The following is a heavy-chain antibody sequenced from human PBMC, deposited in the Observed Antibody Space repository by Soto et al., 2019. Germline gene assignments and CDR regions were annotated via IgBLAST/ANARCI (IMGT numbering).Heavy chain of an antibody. J-gene: IGHJ4*02. CDR2: INAGNGNT. D-gene: IGHD2-21*02. CDR3: ERSIVVGTALDY. V-gene: IGHV1-3*05. CDR1: GYTFTSYA. Sequence: QVQLVQSGAEEKKPGASVKVSCKASGYTFTSYAMHWVRQAPGQRLEWMGWINAGNGNTKYSQKFQGRVTITRDTSASMAYMELSSLRSEDTAVYYCERSIVVGTALDYWGQGTLVTVSS.